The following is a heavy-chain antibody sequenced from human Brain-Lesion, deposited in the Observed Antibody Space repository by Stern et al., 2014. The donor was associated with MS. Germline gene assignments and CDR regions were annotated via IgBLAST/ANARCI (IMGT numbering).Heavy chain of an antibody. CDR1: GFTFDDFT. V-gene: IGHV3-9*01. D-gene: IGHD3-22*01. CDR3: TKDSGYFAGLFDS. Sequence: EVQLVESGGGLVQPGRSLRLSCAASGFTFDDFTMHWVRQAPGPGLEWVSGINWNSGSLAYADSVKGRFSISRDSAKNSLFLQMNSLRPEDTALYYCTKDSGYFAGLFDSWGQGTLVTVSS. CDR2: INWNSGSL. J-gene: IGHJ4*02.